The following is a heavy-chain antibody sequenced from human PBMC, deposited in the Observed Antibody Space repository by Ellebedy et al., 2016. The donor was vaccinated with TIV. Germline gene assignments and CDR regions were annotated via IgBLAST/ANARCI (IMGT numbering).Heavy chain of an antibody. CDR3: ARERGGYYYYGMDV. Sequence: ASVKVSCKASGNTFTAYYIHWVRQAPGQGLEWMGCINTDNGDTRYGQKFQGRVTMTRDTSISTAYMELSRLRSDDTAVYYCARERGGYYYYGMDVWGQGTTVTVSS. J-gene: IGHJ6*02. CDR2: INTDNGDT. CDR1: GNTFTAYY. V-gene: IGHV1-2*02. D-gene: IGHD3-16*01.